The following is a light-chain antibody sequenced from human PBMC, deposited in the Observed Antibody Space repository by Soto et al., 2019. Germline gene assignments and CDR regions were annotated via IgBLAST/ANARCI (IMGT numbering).Light chain of an antibody. V-gene: IGKV1-12*01. CDR2: DVS. J-gene: IGKJ5*01. Sequence: DIQMTQSPSSVSASVGDRVTITCRASQTVSSWLAWYQQKPGQAPRLVIYDVSNLQNGVPSRFSGSGSGTHFTLTITSLQPEDFATYYCQQANTFPITFGQGTRLEIK. CDR3: QQANTFPIT. CDR1: QTVSSW.